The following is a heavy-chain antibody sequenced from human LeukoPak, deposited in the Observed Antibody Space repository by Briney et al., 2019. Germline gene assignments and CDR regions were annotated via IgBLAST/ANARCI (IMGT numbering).Heavy chain of an antibody. D-gene: IGHD3-10*01. J-gene: IGHJ3*02. Sequence: GGPLRLSCTASGFTFDDYYITWIRQAPGKGLDWVAYISSSGTATYYADSVKGRFTISRDNAKNSLYLQMDSLKAEDTAMYYCARPARSGIYYPDAFENWGQGTVVTVSS. CDR3: ARPARSGIYYPDAFEN. CDR2: ISSSGTAT. CDR1: GFTFDDYY. V-gene: IGHV3-11*04.